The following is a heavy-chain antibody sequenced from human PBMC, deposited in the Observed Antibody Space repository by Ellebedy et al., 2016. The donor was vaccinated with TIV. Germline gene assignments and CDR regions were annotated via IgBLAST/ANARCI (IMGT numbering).Heavy chain of an antibody. CDR1: GFTFSSYW. J-gene: IGHJ4*02. CDR3: ARGGGGIVGATGYFDY. V-gene: IGHV3-7*03. CDR2: IKQDGSEK. D-gene: IGHD1-26*01. Sequence: GESLKISCAASGFTFSSYWMSWVRQAPGKGLEWVANIKQDGSEKYYVDSVKGRFTISRDNAKNSLYLQMNSLRAEHTAVYYCARGGGGIVGATGYFDYWGQGTLVTVSS.